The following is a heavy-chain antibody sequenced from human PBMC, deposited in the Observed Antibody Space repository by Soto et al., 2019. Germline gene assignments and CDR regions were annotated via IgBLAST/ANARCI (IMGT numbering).Heavy chain of an antibody. D-gene: IGHD2-2*01. J-gene: IGHJ6*03. CDR3: ARGSHNCNSREFYFYYNVDV. CDR2: IWYGGSNK. CDR1: GFSFSDYG. Sequence: QVQLVESGGGVVQPGRSLRLSCAASGFSFSDYGMHWVRRAPGKGLEWVALIWYGGSNKYYEDFVKGRFTISRDNSKNTLFLQRNSLRVENTAVYYCARGSHNCNSREFYFYYNVDVWGQGTTVTVSS. V-gene: IGHV3-33*01.